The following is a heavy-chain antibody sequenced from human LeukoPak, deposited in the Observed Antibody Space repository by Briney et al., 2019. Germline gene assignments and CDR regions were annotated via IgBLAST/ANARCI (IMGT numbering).Heavy chain of an antibody. J-gene: IGHJ4*02. CDR3: AKSTSSWERVDY. CDR1: GFTFRSYA. V-gene: IGHV3-23*01. D-gene: IGHD6-13*01. CDR2: ISGNSGRT. Sequence: GGSLRLSCAASGFTFRSYAMSGVPHAPGKGVEWVSSISGNSGRTYYADSVKGRFSISRDNSNNTLYLQMNSLRAEDAAVYYCAKSTSSWERVDYWGQGTLVTVSS.